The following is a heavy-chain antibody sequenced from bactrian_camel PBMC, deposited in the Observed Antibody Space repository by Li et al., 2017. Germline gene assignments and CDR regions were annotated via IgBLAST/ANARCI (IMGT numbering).Heavy chain of an antibody. CDR2: IDSDGSNT. V-gene: IGHV3S7*01. CDR3: HAEESLFEACDFGY. J-gene: IGHJ6*01. CDR1: GFAFSSAY. D-gene: IGHD1*01. Sequence: VQLVESGGGLVQPGGSLRLSCAASGFAFSSAYMSWVRQAPGKDVEWVSGIDSDGSNTYYADSVKDRFTISRDNAKNTVYLQMNSLKSEDTALYYCHAEESLFEACDFGYWGQGTQGTV.